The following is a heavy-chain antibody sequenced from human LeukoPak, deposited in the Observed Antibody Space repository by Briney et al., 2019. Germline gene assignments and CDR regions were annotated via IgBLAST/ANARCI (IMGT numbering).Heavy chain of an antibody. V-gene: IGHV3-21*01. J-gene: IGHJ4*02. CDR1: GFTFSSYR. D-gene: IGHD6-19*01. CDR2: ISSSSSYI. CDR3: ARDNSSGWLDRLWSF. Sequence: PGGSLRLSCAASGFTFSSYRIHWVRQAPGKGLEWVSSISSSSSYIYYTDSVRGRFAIFRDNAKNSLYLQMNSLRAEDTAVYYCARDNSSGWLDRLWSFWGQGTLVTVSS.